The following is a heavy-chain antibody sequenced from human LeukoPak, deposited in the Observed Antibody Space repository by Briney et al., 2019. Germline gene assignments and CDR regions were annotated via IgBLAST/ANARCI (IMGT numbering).Heavy chain of an antibody. CDR1: GFTFSSYA. J-gene: IGHJ6*03. CDR3: ARDSAPNYDFWSGYLGDYMDV. D-gene: IGHD3-3*01. V-gene: IGHV3-30-3*01. Sequence: QPGGSLRLSCAASGFTFSSYAMHWVRQAPGKGLEWVAVISYDGSNKYYADSVKGRFTISRDNSKNTLYLQMNSLRAEDTAVYYCARDSAPNYDFWSGYLGDYMDVWGKGTTVTVSS. CDR2: ISYDGSNK.